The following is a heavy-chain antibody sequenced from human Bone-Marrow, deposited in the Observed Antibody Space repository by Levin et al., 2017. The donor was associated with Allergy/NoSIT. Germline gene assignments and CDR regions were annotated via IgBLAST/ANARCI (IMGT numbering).Heavy chain of an antibody. D-gene: IGHD2-21*02. CDR1: GFTFSSYG. CDR2: ITYGGRNK. CDR3: ANGLTERSARMQFDY. V-gene: IGHV3-30*18. J-gene: IGHJ4*02. Sequence: GGSLRLSCAASGFTFSSYGMHWVRQAPGRGLEWVAGITYGGRNKYYAGSLQGRFTISRDDAKNTLYLQMNSLRVEDTALYYCANGLTERSARMQFDYWGQGTLVTVSS.